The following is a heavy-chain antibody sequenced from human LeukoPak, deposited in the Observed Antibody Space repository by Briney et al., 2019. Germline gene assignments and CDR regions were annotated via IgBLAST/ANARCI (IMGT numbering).Heavy chain of an antibody. V-gene: IGHV4-39*01. CDR2: IYYSGST. Sequence: SETLSLTCTVSGGSISSSSYYWGWIRQPPGKGLEWIGSIYYSGSTYYNPSLKSRVTISVDTSKNQFSLKLSSVTAADRAVYYCARQKGIAAAGHDYWGQGTLVTVSS. CDR1: GGSISSSSYY. CDR3: ARQKGIAAAGHDY. J-gene: IGHJ4*02. D-gene: IGHD6-13*01.